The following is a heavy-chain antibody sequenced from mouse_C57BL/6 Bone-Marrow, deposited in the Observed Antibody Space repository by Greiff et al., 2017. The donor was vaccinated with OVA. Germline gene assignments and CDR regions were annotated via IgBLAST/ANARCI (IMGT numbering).Heavy chain of an antibody. D-gene: IGHD2-3*01. J-gene: IGHJ3*01. V-gene: IGHV5-4*01. CDR3: ARDRRGWWLPAWFAY. Sequence: EVQLVESGGGLVKPGGSLKLSCAASGFTFSSYAMSWVRQTPEKRLEWVATISDGGSYTYYPDNVKGRFTISRDNAKNNLYLQMSHLKSEDTAMYYCARDRRGWWLPAWFAYWGQGTLVTVSA. CDR1: GFTFSSYA. CDR2: ISDGGSYT.